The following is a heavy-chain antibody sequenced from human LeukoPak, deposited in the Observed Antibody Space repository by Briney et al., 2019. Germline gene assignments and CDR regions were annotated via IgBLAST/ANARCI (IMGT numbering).Heavy chain of an antibody. D-gene: IGHD3-10*01. V-gene: IGHV1-2*06. CDR1: GYTFTGYY. Sequence: ASVKVSCKASGYTFTGYYMHWVRQAPGQRLEWMGRINPNSGGTNYAQKFQGRVTMTRDTSISTAYMELSRLRSDDTAVYYCARSGWFGELSDYYYYMDVSGKGTTVTVSS. CDR2: INPNSGGT. CDR3: ARSGWFGELSDYYYYMDV. J-gene: IGHJ6*03.